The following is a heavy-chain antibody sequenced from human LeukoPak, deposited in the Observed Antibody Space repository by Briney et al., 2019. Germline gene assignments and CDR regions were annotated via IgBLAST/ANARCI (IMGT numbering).Heavy chain of an antibody. CDR1: GFSPSTSGMC. CDR2: IDWDDDK. D-gene: IGHD4-11*01. V-gene: IGHV2-70*17. J-gene: IGHJ4*02. Sequence: GPTLVNPTQTLTLTRSFSGFSPSTSGMCVTWVRQSPGEALEWLARIDWDDDKFYNTSLKTRLTISKDTSKNQVVLTITSMDPVDTATYYCARVSRGNYGMYYFDYWGLGALVTVSS. CDR3: ARVSRGNYGMYYFDY.